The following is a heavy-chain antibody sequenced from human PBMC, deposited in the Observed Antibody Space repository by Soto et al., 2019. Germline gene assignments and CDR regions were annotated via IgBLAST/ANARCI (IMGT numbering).Heavy chain of an antibody. CDR3: ASPGNSSGWYEYAFDI. D-gene: IGHD6-19*01. CDR1: GGTFSSYA. Sequence: QVQLVQSGAEVKKPGSSVKVSCKASGGTFSSYAISWVRQAPGQGLEWMGGIIPIFGTANYAQKFQGRVTITADESTSTADMELSSLRSEDTAVYYCASPGNSSGWYEYAFDIWGQGTMVTVSS. J-gene: IGHJ3*02. V-gene: IGHV1-69*12. CDR2: IIPIFGTA.